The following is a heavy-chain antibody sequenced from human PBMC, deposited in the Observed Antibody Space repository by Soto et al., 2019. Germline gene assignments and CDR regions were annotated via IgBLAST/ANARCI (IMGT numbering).Heavy chain of an antibody. J-gene: IGHJ3*02. Sequence: GGSLRLSCAASGFTFRSYTMSWVRQAPGKGLEWVSNISEDGSDKYYVDSVTGRFTISRDNAKNSLYLQMNSLRAEDTAVYYCAREAEYYDFWSGYYRDAFHIWGQGTMVTVSS. CDR2: ISEDGSDK. CDR3: AREAEYYDFWSGYYRDAFHI. V-gene: IGHV3-7*01. CDR1: GFTFRSYT. D-gene: IGHD3-3*01.